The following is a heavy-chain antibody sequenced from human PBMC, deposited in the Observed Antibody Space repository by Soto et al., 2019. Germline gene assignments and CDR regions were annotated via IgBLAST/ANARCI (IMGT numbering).Heavy chain of an antibody. D-gene: IGHD6-6*01. CDR3: ARGRSSSKWFDP. Sequence: QVQLQESGPGLVKPSETLSLTCTVSGGSVSSGSYYWSWIRQPPGKGLEWIGYIYYSGSTNYNPSLKSRVTISVDTSKNQFSLKLSSVTAADTAVYYFARGRSSSKWFDPWGQGTLVTVSS. CDR2: IYYSGST. CDR1: GGSVSSGSYY. V-gene: IGHV4-61*01. J-gene: IGHJ5*02.